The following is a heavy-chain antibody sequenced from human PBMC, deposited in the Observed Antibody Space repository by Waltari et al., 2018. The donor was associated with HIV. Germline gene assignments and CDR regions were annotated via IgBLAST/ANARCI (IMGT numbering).Heavy chain of an antibody. D-gene: IGHD3-22*01. CDR2: IYYGGST. Sequence: QLQLQESGPGLVKPSETLALTRTVSGGSISSSSYYWGWIRQPPGKGLEWIGSIYYGGSTCYSPSLKSRVTMSVDTSKNQFSLKLSSVTAADTAVYYCARLEIDNSGYYYDDHWGQGTLVTVSS. CDR1: GGSISSSSYY. V-gene: IGHV4-39*01. CDR3: ARLEIDNSGYYYDDH. J-gene: IGHJ4*02.